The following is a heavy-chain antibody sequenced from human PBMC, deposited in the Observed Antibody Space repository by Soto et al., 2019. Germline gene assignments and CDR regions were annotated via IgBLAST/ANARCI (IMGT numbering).Heavy chain of an antibody. J-gene: IGHJ5*02. CDR2: INAGNGNT. V-gene: IGHV1-3*01. CDR1: GYTFTSYA. D-gene: IGHD3-10*01. Sequence: ASVKVSCKASGYTFTSYAMHWVRQAPGQRLEWMGRINAGNGNTKYSQKFQGRVTITRDTSASTAYMELSSLRSEDTAVYYCARDRPTMVRGVSRGHNWFDPWGQGTLVTVSS. CDR3: ARDRPTMVRGVSRGHNWFDP.